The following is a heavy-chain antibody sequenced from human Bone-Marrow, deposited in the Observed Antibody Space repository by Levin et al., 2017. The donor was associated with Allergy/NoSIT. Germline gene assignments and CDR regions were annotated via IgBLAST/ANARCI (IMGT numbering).Heavy chain of an antibody. CDR2: IYYSGST. J-gene: IGHJ4*02. D-gene: IGHD6-19*01. Sequence: SQTLSLTCTVSGGSISSSSYYWGWIRQPPGKGLEWIGSIYYSGSTYYNPSLKSRVTISVDTSKNQFSLKLSSVTAADTAVYYCARLAVAGAIPNWGQGTLVTVSS. V-gene: IGHV4-39*01. CDR3: ARLAVAGAIPN. CDR1: GGSISSSSYY.